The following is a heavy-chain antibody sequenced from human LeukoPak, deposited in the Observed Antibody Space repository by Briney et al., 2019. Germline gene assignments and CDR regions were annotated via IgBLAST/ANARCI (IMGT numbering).Heavy chain of an antibody. V-gene: IGHV5-10-1*01. CDR1: GYXFISYW. J-gene: IGHJ5*02. CDR2: IDPSDSYT. CDR3: ATSQRERGWFDP. Sequence: GESLKIACNGSGYXFISYWISWVRQMPGKGLEWMGRIDPSDSYTNYSPSFEGHVTISVDMSTSTAYLQWNSLKASDTAMYYCATSQRERGWFDPWGQGTLVTVSS. D-gene: IGHD1-26*01.